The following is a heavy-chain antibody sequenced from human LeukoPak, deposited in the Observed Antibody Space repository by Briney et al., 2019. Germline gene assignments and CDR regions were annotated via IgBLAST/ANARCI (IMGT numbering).Heavy chain of an antibody. CDR1: GYTFTSYG. D-gene: IGHD2-2*01. Sequence: GASVKVSCKASGYTFTSYGISWVRQAPGQGLEWMGWISAYNGNTNYAQKLQGRVTMTTDTSTSTAYMELRSLRSDDTAVYYCARDPCSSTSCYRPHYYMDVWGKGTTVTVSS. CDR3: ARDPCSSTSCYRPHYYMDV. CDR2: ISAYNGNT. V-gene: IGHV1-18*01. J-gene: IGHJ6*03.